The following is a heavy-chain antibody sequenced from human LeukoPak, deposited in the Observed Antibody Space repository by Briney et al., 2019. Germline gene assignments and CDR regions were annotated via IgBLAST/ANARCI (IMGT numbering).Heavy chain of an antibody. D-gene: IGHD3-3*01. CDR3: AKDFRFLEWSNAFDI. V-gene: IGHV3-30*02. CDR2: IRYDGSNK. Sequence: GGSLRLSCAASGFTFSSYGMHWVRQAPGKGLEWVAFIRYDGSNKYYADSVKGRFTISRDNSKNTLYLQMNSLRAEDTAVYYCAKDFRFLEWSNAFDIWGQGTMVTVSS. J-gene: IGHJ3*02. CDR1: GFTFSSYG.